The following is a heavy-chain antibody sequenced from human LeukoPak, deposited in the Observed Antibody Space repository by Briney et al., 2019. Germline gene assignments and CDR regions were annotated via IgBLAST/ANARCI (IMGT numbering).Heavy chain of an antibody. CDR2: INWNGGST. CDR1: GFTFDDYG. V-gene: IGHV3-20*04. Sequence: GGSLRLSCAASGFTFDDYGMSWVRQAPGKGLGWVSGINWNGGSTGYADSVKGRFTISRDNAKNSLYLQMNSLRAEDTALYYCARRREGSGSYYTYYFDYWGQGTLVTVSS. CDR3: ARRREGSGSYYTYYFDY. J-gene: IGHJ4*02. D-gene: IGHD3-10*01.